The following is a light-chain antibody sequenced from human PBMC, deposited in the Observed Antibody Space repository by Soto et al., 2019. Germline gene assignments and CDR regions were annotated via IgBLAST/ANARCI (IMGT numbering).Light chain of an antibody. CDR2: GAS. V-gene: IGKV1-6*01. CDR1: QDIRRD. Sequence: IQMTQSPSSLSASVGDRVTITFRASQDIRRDLAWYQQKPGKAPQILIYGASTLQTGAASRFSGSGSATDFTLTISSLQPEDSAAYYCLQDYNYPFTSGQGTKVDIK. CDR3: LQDYNYPFT. J-gene: IGKJ2*01.